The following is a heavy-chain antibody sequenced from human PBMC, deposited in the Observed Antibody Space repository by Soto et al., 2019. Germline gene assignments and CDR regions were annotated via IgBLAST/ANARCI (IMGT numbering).Heavy chain of an antibody. Sequence: EVQLLESGGGLVQPGGSLRLSCAASGFTFSSYAMSWVRQAPGKGLEWVSAISGSGGSTYYADSVKGRFTRSRDNSKNTLYLQMNSLRGEDTAVYYCAKASGWFGEFDYWGQGTLVTVSS. CDR1: GFTFSSYA. CDR3: AKASGWFGEFDY. CDR2: ISGSGGST. D-gene: IGHD3-10*01. J-gene: IGHJ4*02. V-gene: IGHV3-23*01.